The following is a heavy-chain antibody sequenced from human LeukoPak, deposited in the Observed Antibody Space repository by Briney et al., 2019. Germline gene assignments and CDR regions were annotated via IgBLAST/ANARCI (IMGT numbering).Heavy chain of an antibody. CDR1: GFPFNEYI. Sequence: PGRSLRLSCSSSGFPFNEYIMHWVRQTPDKGLEWVSLLWYDGSKTYSAGSVKGRFTISRDNSKNSLYLQMSILRAEDTAVYYCARGRPHYDSNGHYPDFDYWGQGTLVTVSS. CDR2: LWYDGSKT. V-gene: IGHV3-33*01. J-gene: IGHJ4*02. D-gene: IGHD3-22*01. CDR3: ARGRPHYDSNGHYPDFDY.